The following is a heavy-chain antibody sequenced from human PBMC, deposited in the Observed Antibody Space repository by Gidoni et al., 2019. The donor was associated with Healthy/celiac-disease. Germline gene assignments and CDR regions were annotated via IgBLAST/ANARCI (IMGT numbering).Heavy chain of an antibody. J-gene: IGHJ4*02. D-gene: IGHD3-3*01. CDR1: GFTFSTAW. CDR2: IKSKTDGGTT. Sequence: EVQLVESGGGLVKPGGSLRLSCAASGFTFSTAWMSWVRQAPGKGLEWVGRIKSKTDGGTTDYAAPVKGRFTISRDDSKNTLYLQMNSLKTEDTAVYYCTLRITIFGVVNVYWGQGTLVTVSS. V-gene: IGHV3-15*01. CDR3: TLRITIFGVVNVY.